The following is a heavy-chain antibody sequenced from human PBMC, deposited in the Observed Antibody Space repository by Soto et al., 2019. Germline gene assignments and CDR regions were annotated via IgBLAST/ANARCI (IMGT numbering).Heavy chain of an antibody. D-gene: IGHD5-18*01. V-gene: IGHV3-20*04. CDR1: GFTFDDSG. J-gene: IGHJ4*02. Sequence: EVQLVESGGGVVRPGGSLRLSCAASGFTFDDSGMSWVRQAPGKGLEWVSGINWNGGSTGYADSVKGRFTISRDNAKNSLYLKMNSLRAEDTALYYCARGRGYSYGWYFDYWGQGTLVTVSS. CDR2: INWNGGST. CDR3: ARGRGYSYGWYFDY.